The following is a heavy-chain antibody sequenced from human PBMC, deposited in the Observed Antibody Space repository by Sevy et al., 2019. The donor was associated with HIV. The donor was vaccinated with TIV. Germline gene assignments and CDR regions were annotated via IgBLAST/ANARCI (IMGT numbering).Heavy chain of an antibody. CDR1: GFTFSDYA. V-gene: IGHV3-30-3*01. Sequence: GESLKISCAASGFTFSDYAMHWVRQAPGKGLEWVSIISSDGITKYYADSVKGRFTISRDNSENSLYLQMNSLRPEDTAVYYCAREDAPNRNIRYCSGDNCFYNSFDPWGQGTLVTVSS. D-gene: IGHD2-15*01. J-gene: IGHJ5*02. CDR3: AREDAPNRNIRYCSGDNCFYNSFDP. CDR2: ISSDGITK.